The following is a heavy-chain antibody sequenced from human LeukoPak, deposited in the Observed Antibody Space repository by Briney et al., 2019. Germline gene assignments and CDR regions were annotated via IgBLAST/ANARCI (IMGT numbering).Heavy chain of an antibody. V-gene: IGHV1-69*13. Sequence: SSVKVSCKASGGTFSSYAISWVRQAPGQGLEWMGGIIPIFGTANYAQKFQGRVTITADESTSTAYMELSSLRSEDTAVYYCARSGVVVVPAALWDFDYWGQGTLVTVSS. CDR1: GGTFSSYA. CDR3: ARSGVVVVPAALWDFDY. CDR2: IIPIFGTA. D-gene: IGHD2-2*01. J-gene: IGHJ4*02.